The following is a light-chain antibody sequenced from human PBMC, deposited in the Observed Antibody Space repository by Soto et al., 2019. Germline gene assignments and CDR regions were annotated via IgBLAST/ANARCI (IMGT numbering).Light chain of an antibody. CDR3: QKYSSVPV. J-gene: IGKJ3*01. Sequence: IQMTQSPTSPSASVGDRVTITCRASQDIRNFVAWYQQKPGKAPKLLIYAASTLQSGVPSRFSGSGSGTDFTLTINSLQPEDVATYYCQKYSSVPVFGPGTKVEIK. CDR2: AAS. V-gene: IGKV1-27*01. CDR1: QDIRNF.